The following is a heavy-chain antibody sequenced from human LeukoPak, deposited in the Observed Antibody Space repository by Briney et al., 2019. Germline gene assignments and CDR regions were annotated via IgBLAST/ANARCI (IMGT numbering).Heavy chain of an antibody. D-gene: IGHD2-15*01. Sequence: SVKVSCKASGGTFSSYAISWVRQAPGQGLEWMGGIIPIFGTANYAQKFQGRVTITADKSTSTAYMELSSLRSEDTAVYYCARVGIGYCSGGSCYYFDYWGQGTLATVSS. V-gene: IGHV1-69*06. J-gene: IGHJ4*02. CDR2: IIPIFGTA. CDR1: GGTFSSYA. CDR3: ARVGIGYCSGGSCYYFDY.